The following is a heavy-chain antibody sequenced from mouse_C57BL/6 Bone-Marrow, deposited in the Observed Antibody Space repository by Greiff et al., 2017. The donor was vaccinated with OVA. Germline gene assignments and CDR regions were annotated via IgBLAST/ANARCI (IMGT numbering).Heavy chain of an antibody. Sequence: EADGIDFSRYWMSWVRRAPGKGLEWIGEINPDSSTINYAPSLKDKFIISRDNAKNTLYLQMSKVRSEDTALYYCARPLYAMDYWGQGTSVTVSS. V-gene: IGHV4-1*01. CDR3: ARPLYAMDY. J-gene: IGHJ4*01. CDR2: INPDSSTI. CDR1: GIDFSRYW.